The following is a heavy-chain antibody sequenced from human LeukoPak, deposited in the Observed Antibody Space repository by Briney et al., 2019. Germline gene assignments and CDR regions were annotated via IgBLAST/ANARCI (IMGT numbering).Heavy chain of an antibody. CDR3: ARNPPGSYYFYYYMDV. CDR2: IYYSGST. J-gene: IGHJ6*03. D-gene: IGHD1-14*01. V-gene: IGHV4-59*12. Sequence: SETLSLTCTVSGGSISSYYWSWIRQPPGKGLEWIGYIYYSGSTNYNPSLKSRVTISVDTSKNQFSLKLSSVTAADTAVYYCARNPPGSYYFYYYMDVWGKGTTVTVSS. CDR1: GGSISSYY.